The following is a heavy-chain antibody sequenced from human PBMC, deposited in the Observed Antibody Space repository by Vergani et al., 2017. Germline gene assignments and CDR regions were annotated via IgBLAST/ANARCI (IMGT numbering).Heavy chain of an antibody. CDR1: GFTFNDYA. V-gene: IGHV3-9*01. D-gene: IGHD3-9*01. Sequence: EVQLVESGGGLVQPGRSLRLSCAASGFTFNDYAMHWVRQAPGKGLEWVSSINWNSGNVGYADSVKGRFTISRDNAKNSLFLQMNNLRTEDTAIYYCAKQYFVSENYLFDYWGQGTLVTVSS. J-gene: IGHJ4*02. CDR3: AKQYFVSENYLFDY. CDR2: INWNSGNV.